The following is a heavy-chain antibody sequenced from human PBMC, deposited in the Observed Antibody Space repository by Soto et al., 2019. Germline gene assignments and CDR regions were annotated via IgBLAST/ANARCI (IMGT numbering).Heavy chain of an antibody. J-gene: IGHJ4*02. CDR3: ARATGSPIAAINFDY. V-gene: IGHV3-48*03. Sequence: EVQLVESGGGLVQPGGSLRLSCAASGFTFSSYEMNWVRQAPGKGLEWVSYISSSGSTIYYADSVKGRFTISRDNAKNSLYLQMNSLRAEDTAVYYCARATGSPIAAINFDYWGQGTLVTVSS. D-gene: IGHD6-25*01. CDR1: GFTFSSYE. CDR2: ISSSGSTI.